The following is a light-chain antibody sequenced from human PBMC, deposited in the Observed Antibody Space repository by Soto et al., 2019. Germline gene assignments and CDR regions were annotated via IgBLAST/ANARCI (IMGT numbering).Light chain of an antibody. Sequence: DIPMTQSASSLSASVGARVTITCRASQSSGRFLNGHQRKPGKAPNVLIKVASPLRSWGPSRVSGSGSGTDGNLTSNSLQPEDFETDLRQQSFTTPLTFCGGTKVDI. V-gene: IGKV1-39*01. CDR2: VAS. CDR1: QSSGRF. J-gene: IGKJ4*01. CDR3: QQSFTTPLT.